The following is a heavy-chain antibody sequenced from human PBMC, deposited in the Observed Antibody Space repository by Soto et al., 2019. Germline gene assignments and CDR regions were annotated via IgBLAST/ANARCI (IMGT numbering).Heavy chain of an antibody. CDR2: ISGSGDST. D-gene: IGHD5-18*01. CDR3: ARVDTAMVFDY. Sequence: EVQLLESGGGLVQPGGSLRLSCAASGFTFSSYAMSWVRQAPGKGLEWVSVISGSGDSTYYADSVKGRFTISRDNSKNTLYLKMNSLRAEDTAVYYGARVDTAMVFDYWGQGTLVTVSS. V-gene: IGHV3-23*01. J-gene: IGHJ4*02. CDR1: GFTFSSYA.